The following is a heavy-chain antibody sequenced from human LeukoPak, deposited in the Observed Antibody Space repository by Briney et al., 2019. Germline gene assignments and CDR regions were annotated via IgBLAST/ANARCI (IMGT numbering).Heavy chain of an antibody. V-gene: IGHV4-34*01. CDR1: GGSFSGYY. Sequence: PSETLSLTCAVYGGSFSGYYWSWIRQPPGKGLEWIGEINHSGSTNYNPSLKSRVTISVDTSKNQFSLKLSSVTAADTAVYYCARRWGSGNYYGSGSYLHYYYGMDVWGQGTTVTVSS. J-gene: IGHJ6*02. D-gene: IGHD3-10*01. CDR3: ARRWGSGNYYGSGSYLHYYYGMDV. CDR2: INHSGST.